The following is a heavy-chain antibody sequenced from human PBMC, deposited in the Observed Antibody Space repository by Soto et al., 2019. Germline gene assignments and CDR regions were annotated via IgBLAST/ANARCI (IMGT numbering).Heavy chain of an antibody. Sequence: SVKVSCKASGGTFSSYAISWVRQAPGQGLEWMGGIIPIFGTANYAQKFQGRVTITADESTSTAYMELSSLRSEDTAVYYCAREVTTIFGVVIPHYYYGMDVWGQGTTVTV. CDR2: IIPIFGTA. CDR3: AREVTTIFGVVIPHYYYGMDV. D-gene: IGHD3-3*01. V-gene: IGHV1-69*13. J-gene: IGHJ6*02. CDR1: GGTFSSYA.